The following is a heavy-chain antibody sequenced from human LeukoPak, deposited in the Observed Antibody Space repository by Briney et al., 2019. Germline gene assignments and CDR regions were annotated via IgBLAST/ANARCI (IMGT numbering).Heavy chain of an antibody. CDR2: IYPADSDT. CDR3: ARQSRDGSKTRGYYFDY. J-gene: IGHJ4*02. Sequence: GESLKISCQVSVYIFTHYWIGWVRQMPGKGLESMVIIYPADSDTTYSPSFQGQVTISADKSISTVYLQWSSLKASDTAMYYCARQSRDGSKTRGYYFDYWGQGTLVTVSS. V-gene: IGHV5-51*01. CDR1: VYIFTHYW. D-gene: IGHD3-10*01.